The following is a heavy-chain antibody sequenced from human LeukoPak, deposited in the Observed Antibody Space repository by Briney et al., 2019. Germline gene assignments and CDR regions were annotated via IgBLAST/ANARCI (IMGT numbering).Heavy chain of an antibody. Sequence: GGSLRLSCAASGFTFSSYAMNWVRQAPGKGLEWVSYISTSDTTIYYADSVKGRFTISRDNAKNSLFLQMNGLSADDTAVYYCARAVRGYSYGFVYHYFYMDVWGKGTTVTVSS. J-gene: IGHJ6*03. CDR2: ISTSDTTI. V-gene: IGHV3-48*04. CDR1: GFTFSSYA. D-gene: IGHD5-18*01. CDR3: ARAVRGYSYGFVYHYFYMDV.